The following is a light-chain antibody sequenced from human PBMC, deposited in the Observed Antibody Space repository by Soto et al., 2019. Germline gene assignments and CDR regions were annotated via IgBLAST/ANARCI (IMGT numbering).Light chain of an antibody. J-gene: IGKJ1*01. Sequence: EIVLTQSPGTLSLFPGERATLSCRASQSISSSYLAWYQQKPGQAPRLLIHGASNRATGTPDRFSGAGSGTDFTLTISSLEPEDFAVYYCHQYGSAPAWTFGQGTKVEIK. CDR3: HQYGSAPAWT. CDR1: QSISSSY. CDR2: GAS. V-gene: IGKV3-20*01.